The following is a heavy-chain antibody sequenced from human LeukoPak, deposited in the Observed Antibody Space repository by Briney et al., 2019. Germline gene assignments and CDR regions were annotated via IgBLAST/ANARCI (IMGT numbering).Heavy chain of an antibody. CDR3: ARDRGCSGGSCRHFDY. Sequence: GGTLRLSWAASGFTFRTSGMSWVRQAPGKGLEWVSAISGSGVSTYYADSVKGRFTISRDNSKNTLYLQMNSLRAEDTAVYYCARDRGCSGGSCRHFDYWGQGTLVTVSS. CDR1: GFTFRTSG. CDR2: ISGSGVST. J-gene: IGHJ4*02. V-gene: IGHV3-23*01. D-gene: IGHD2-15*01.